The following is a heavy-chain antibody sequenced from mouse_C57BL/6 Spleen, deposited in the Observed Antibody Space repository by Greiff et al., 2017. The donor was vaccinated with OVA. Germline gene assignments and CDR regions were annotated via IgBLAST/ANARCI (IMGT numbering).Heavy chain of an antibody. D-gene: IGHD1-1*01. CDR3: ARRDWGVYDYYAMDY. J-gene: IGHJ4*01. Sequence: VQLQQSVAELVRPGASVKLSCTASGFNIKNTYMHWVKQRPEQGLEWIGRIDPANGTTKYAPKFQGKATITADTSSNPAYLQLSSLTSEDTAIYYCARRDWGVYDYYAMDYWGQGTSVTVSS. CDR1: GFNIKNTY. V-gene: IGHV14-3*01. CDR2: IDPANGTT.